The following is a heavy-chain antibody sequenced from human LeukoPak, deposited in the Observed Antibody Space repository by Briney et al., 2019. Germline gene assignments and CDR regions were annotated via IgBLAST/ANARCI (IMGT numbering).Heavy chain of an antibody. CDR3: AKKGRDMVRGVSRGAFDI. J-gene: IGHJ3*02. CDR2: ISYDGSNK. CDR1: GFTFSSYG. V-gene: IGHV3-30*18. D-gene: IGHD3-10*01. Sequence: GGSLRLSCAASGFTFSSYGMHWVRQAPGKGLEWVAVISYDGSNKYYADSVKGRFTISRDNSKNTLYLQMNSLRAEDTAVYYCAKKGRDMVRGVSRGAFDIWGQGTMVIVSS.